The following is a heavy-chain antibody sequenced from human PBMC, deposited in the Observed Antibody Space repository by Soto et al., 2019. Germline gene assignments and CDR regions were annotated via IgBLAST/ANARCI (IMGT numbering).Heavy chain of an antibody. V-gene: IGHV1-2*02. CDR2: INPNSGGT. J-gene: IGHJ5*02. CDR3: ARTSTPAEENWKDAYNWLDH. Sequence: ASVKVSCKASGYTFTDYYMHWVRQAPGQGLEWMGWINPNSGGTRYAQKFQGRVTMTRDTFISTVYMELNWLRSDDTAMFYCARTSTPAEENWKDAYNWLDHWGQGTLVTVSS. D-gene: IGHD1-1*01. CDR1: GYTFTDYY.